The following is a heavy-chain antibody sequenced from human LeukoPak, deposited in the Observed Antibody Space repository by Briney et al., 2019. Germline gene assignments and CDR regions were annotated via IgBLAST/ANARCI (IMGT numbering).Heavy chain of an antibody. D-gene: IGHD2-2*01. Sequence: GGSLRLSCAASGFTFSDYYMSWIRQAPGKGLEWVSYISSSGSTIYYADSVKGRFTTSRDNAKNSLYLQMNSLRAEDTAVYYCARDYCSSTSRYYFDYWGQGTLVTVS. J-gene: IGHJ4*02. CDR2: ISSSGSTI. V-gene: IGHV3-11*01. CDR3: ARDYCSSTSRYYFDY. CDR1: GFTFSDYY.